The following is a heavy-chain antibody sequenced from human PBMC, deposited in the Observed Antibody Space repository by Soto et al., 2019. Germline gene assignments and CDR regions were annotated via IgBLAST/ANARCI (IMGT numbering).Heavy chain of an antibody. CDR1: GDTISTGGYT. D-gene: IGHD1-20*01. CDR3: ARDLNNGLQA. Sequence: SETLSLTCDVSGDTISTGGYTWAWIRQPPGKALEWIGHTYYSGNPYYNPSLKSRVSISVDTSKNQFSLRLSSVTAADTAVYYCARDLNNGLQAWGQGTLVTVSS. CDR2: TYYSGNP. J-gene: IGHJ5*02. V-gene: IGHV4-31*11.